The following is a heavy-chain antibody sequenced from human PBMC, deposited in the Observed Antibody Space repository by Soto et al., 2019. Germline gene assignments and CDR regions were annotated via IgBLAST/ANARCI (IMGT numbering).Heavy chain of an antibody. D-gene: IGHD2-8*01. J-gene: IGHJ5*02. CDR1: GYTFTSYA. CDR3: ARSIVLMVYAINWFDP. Sequence: ASVKVSCKASGYTFTSYAMHWVRQAPGQRLEWMGWINAGNGNAKYSQKFQGRVTITRDTSASTAYMELSSLRSEDTAVYYCARSIVLMVYAINWFDPWGQGTLVTVSS. CDR2: INAGNGNA. V-gene: IGHV1-3*01.